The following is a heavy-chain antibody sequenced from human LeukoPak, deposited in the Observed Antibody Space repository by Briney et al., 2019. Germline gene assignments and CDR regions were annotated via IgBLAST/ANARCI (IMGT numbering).Heavy chain of an antibody. J-gene: IGHJ5*02. CDR3: ARGVGVTYYYDSSGQT. D-gene: IGHD3-22*01. Sequence: SVTVSCKASGGTFSSYAISWVRQAPGQGLEWMGGIIPIFGTANYAQKFQGRVTITADESTSTAYMELSSLRSEDTAVYYSARGVGVTYYYDSSGQTWGQGTLVTVSS. CDR2: IIPIFGTA. CDR1: GGTFSSYA. V-gene: IGHV1-69*01.